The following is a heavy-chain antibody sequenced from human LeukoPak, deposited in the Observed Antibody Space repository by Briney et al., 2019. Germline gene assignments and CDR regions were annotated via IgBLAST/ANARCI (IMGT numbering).Heavy chain of an antibody. CDR3: ARGHYGSGSFVDYYYGVDV. J-gene: IGHJ6*02. V-gene: IGHV1-69*13. Sequence: ASVKVSCKASGGTFSSYAISWVRQAPGQGLEWMGGIIPIFGTANYAQKFQGRVTITADESTSTAYMELSSLRSEDTAVYYCARGHYGSGSFVDYYYGVDVWGQGTTVTVSS. CDR2: IIPIFGTA. D-gene: IGHD3-10*01. CDR1: GGTFSSYA.